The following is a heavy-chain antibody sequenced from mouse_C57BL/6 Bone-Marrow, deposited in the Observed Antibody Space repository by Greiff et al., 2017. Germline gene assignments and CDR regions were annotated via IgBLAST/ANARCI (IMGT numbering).Heavy chain of an antibody. CDR2: LDPSDSYT. CDR3: ANHYYGSSYDWYFDV. D-gene: IGHD1-1*01. J-gene: IGHJ1*03. V-gene: IGHV1-69*01. Sequence: QVQLQQPGAELVMPGASVKLSCKASGYTFTSYWMHWVKQRPGQGLEWIGELDPSDSYTNYNQKFKGKSTLTVDKSSSTAYMQLSSLTSEDSAVYYCANHYYGSSYDWYFDVWGTGTTVTVSS. CDR1: GYTFTSYW.